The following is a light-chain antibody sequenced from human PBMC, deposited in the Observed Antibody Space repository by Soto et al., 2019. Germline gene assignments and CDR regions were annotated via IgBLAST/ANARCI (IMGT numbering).Light chain of an antibody. Sequence: DIQMTQSPSSLSASVGDRVTITCRASQSISSYLNWYQQKPGKAPKLLIDAASSLQSGVPSRFSGSGSGTDFTLTISSLQPEEFATYYCQQSYRTPRITFGPGTQVDIK. CDR3: QQSYRTPRIT. CDR1: QSISSY. J-gene: IGKJ3*01. V-gene: IGKV1-39*01. CDR2: AAS.